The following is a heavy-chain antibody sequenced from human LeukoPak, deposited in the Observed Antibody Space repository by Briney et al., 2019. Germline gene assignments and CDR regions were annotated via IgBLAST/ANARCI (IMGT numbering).Heavy chain of an antibody. V-gene: IGHV4-30-4*01. Sequence: SQTLSLTCTVSGGSISSGDYYWSWIRQPPGKGLEWIGCIYYSGSTYYNPSLKSRVTISVDTSKNQFSLKLSSVTAADTAVYYCARFLSTVTHYDYWGQGTLVTVSS. CDR3: ARFLSTVTHYDY. D-gene: IGHD4-17*01. CDR1: GGSISSGDYY. CDR2: IYYSGST. J-gene: IGHJ4*02.